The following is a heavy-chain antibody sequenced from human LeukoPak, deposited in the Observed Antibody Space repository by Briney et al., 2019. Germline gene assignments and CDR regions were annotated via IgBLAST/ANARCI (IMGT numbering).Heavy chain of an antibody. CDR1: GYSFTSYY. Sequence: GASVKVSCKASGYSFTSYYMHWVRQAPGQGLEWMGIINPSGGSTSYAQKFQGRVTMTRDMSTSTVYMELSSLRSEDTAVYYCARSGGNVKSWFDPWGQGTLVTVSS. CDR2: INPSGGST. J-gene: IGHJ5*02. V-gene: IGHV1-46*01. D-gene: IGHD4-23*01. CDR3: ARSGGNVKSWFDP.